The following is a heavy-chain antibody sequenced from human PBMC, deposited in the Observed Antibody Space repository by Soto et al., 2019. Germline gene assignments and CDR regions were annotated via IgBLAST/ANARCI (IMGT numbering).Heavy chain of an antibody. D-gene: IGHD6-19*01. CDR3: AKTRYSSGSRYYYYGMDV. CDR2: ISYDGSNK. J-gene: IGHJ6*02. CDR1: GFTFSSYG. V-gene: IGHV3-30*18. Sequence: QVQLVESGGGVVQPGRSLRLSCAASGFTFSSYGIHWVRQAPGKGLEWVAVISYDGSNKYYADSVKGRFTISRDNSKNTPYLQMNSLRAEDTAVYYCAKTRYSSGSRYYYYGMDVWGQGTTVTVSS.